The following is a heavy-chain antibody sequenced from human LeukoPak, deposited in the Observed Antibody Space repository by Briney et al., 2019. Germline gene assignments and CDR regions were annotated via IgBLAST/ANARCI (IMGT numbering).Heavy chain of an antibody. CDR2: INHSGST. Sequence: SETLSLTCAVYGESFSGYYWSWIRQPPGKGLEWIGEINHSGSTNYDPSLKSRVTISVDTSKNQFSLKLSSVTAADTAVYYCARMTGGLIPYWGQGTLVTVSS. J-gene: IGHJ4*02. CDR1: GESFSGYY. V-gene: IGHV4-34*01. CDR3: ARMTGGLIPY.